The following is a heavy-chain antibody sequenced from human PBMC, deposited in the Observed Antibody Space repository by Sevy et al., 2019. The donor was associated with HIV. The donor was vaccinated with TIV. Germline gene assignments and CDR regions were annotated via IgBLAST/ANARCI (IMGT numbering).Heavy chain of an antibody. J-gene: IGHJ4*02. CDR1: GFTFNNYA. CDR3: AKALSWLLPFDY. V-gene: IGHV3-23*01. Sequence: GGSLRLSCAASGFTFNNYALTWVRQAPGKGLESVSTISGSGDSIYYADSVKGRFTVSRDDSKNTLYLQMNSLRAEDTAVYYCAKALSWLLPFDYWVRGTLVTVSS. D-gene: IGHD2-15*01. CDR2: ISGSGDSI.